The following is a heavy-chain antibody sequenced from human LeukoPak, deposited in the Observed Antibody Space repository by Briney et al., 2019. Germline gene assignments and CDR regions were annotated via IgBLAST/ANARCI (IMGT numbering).Heavy chain of an antibody. CDR1: GFTFSSYS. D-gene: IGHD5-18*01. Sequence: PGGSLRLSCAASGFTFSSYSMNWVRQAPGKGLEWVSYISSSSSTIYYADSVKGRFTISRDNAKNSLYLQMNSLRAEDTAVYYCASESGYSYGWYDYWGQGTLVTVSS. CDR2: ISSSSSTI. CDR3: ASESGYSYGWYDY. J-gene: IGHJ4*02. V-gene: IGHV3-48*04.